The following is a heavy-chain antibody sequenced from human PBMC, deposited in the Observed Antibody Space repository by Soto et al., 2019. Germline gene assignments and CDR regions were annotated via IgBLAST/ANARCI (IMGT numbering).Heavy chain of an antibody. Sequence: QLHLVQSGAVVKKPGASVTVSCSASGYPVTAYYMHWVRQAPGRGLEWMGGINPATGAAKYTQTFQGKVTMTKDTSPGSGFMEPGGLESEGTAGFYWARGGGVGVAGSAAFDMWGQGTLVTVSS. CDR2: INPATGAA. V-gene: IGHV1-2*02. CDR3: ARGGGVGVAGSAAFDM. CDR1: GYPVTAYY. D-gene: IGHD3-3*01. J-gene: IGHJ3*02.